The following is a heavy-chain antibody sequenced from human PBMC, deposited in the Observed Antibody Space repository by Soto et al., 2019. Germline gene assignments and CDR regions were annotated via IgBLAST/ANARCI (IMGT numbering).Heavy chain of an antibody. CDR3: ARVVRYDILTGSSSYYYYGMDV. J-gene: IGHJ6*02. Sequence: VKVSCKASGYTFTSYGISWGRQAPGQGLEWMGWISAYNGNTNYAQKLQGRVTMTTDTSTSTAYMELRSLRSDDTAVYYCARVVRYDILTGSSSYYYYGMDVWG. D-gene: IGHD3-9*01. V-gene: IGHV1-18*01. CDR1: GYTFTSYG. CDR2: ISAYNGNT.